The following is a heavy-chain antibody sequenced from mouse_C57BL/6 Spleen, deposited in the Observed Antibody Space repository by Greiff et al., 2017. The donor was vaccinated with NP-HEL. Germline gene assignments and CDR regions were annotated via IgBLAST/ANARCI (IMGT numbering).Heavy chain of an antibody. CDR3: ARWSFAMDY. Sequence: EVKVIESGGGLVQPGGSLKLSCAASGIAFSRYWMSWVGRAPGKGLEWIGEINPDSSTINYAPSLKDKFIISRDNANNTLYLQMSKVRSEDTARYYCARWSFAMDYWGQGTSVTVSS. CDR1: GIAFSRYW. J-gene: IGHJ4*01. V-gene: IGHV4-1*01. CDR2: INPDSSTI.